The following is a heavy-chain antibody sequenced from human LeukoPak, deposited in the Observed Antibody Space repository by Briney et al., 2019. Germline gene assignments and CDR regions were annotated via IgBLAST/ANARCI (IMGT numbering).Heavy chain of an antibody. D-gene: IGHD3-10*01. CDR3: ARSRRRITMVRGVTGGAFDI. J-gene: IGHJ3*02. CDR1: GGSISSYY. V-gene: IGHV4-34*01. Sequence: SETLSLTCTVSGGSISSYYWSWIRQPPGKGLEWIGEINHSGSTNYNPFLKSRVTISVDTSKNQFSLKLSSVTAADTAVYYCARSRRRITMVRGVTGGAFDIWGQGTMVTVSS. CDR2: INHSGST.